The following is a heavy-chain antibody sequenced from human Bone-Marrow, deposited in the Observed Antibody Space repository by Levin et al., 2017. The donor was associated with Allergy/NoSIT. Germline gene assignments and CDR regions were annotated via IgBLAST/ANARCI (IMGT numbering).Heavy chain of an antibody. J-gene: IGHJ4*02. D-gene: IGHD1-14*01. CDR1: GFIFSDYY. Sequence: GGSLRLSCAASGFIFSDYYMHWVRQAPGKGLVWVSRVSSDGSSTTYADSVKGRFTISRDNARNTLFLQMNSLRAEDTAVYYCARLSSSGPDVYWGQGSLVTVSS. V-gene: IGHV3-74*03. CDR2: VSSDGSST. CDR3: ARLSSSGPDVY.